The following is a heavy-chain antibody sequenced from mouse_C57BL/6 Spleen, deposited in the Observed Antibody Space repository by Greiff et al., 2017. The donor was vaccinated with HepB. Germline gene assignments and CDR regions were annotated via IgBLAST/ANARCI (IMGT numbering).Heavy chain of an antibody. CDR1: GYAFSSSW. V-gene: IGHV1-82*01. CDR2: IYPGDGDS. J-gene: IGHJ4*01. CDR3: ARDYAMDY. Sequence: VQLQQSGPELVKPGASVKISCKASGYAFSSSWMNWVKQRPGKGLEWIGRIYPGDGDSNYNGKFKGKATLTADKSSSTAYMQLSSMTSEDSAVYDCARDYAMDYLGQGTSVTVSS.